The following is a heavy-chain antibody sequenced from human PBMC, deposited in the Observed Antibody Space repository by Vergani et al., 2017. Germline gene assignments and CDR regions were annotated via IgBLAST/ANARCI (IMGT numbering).Heavy chain of an antibody. D-gene: IGHD3-22*01. CDR3: ARDLFYYDSSGYYSGFFDY. CDR1: GFPFSGYS. V-gene: IGHV3-21*01. CDR2: ISSSSSYI. J-gene: IGHJ4*02. Sequence: EVQLVESGGGLVKPGGSLRPSCAASGFPFSGYSMNWVRPAPGKGLEWVSSISSSSSYIYYADSVRGRFTISRDNAKNSLYLQMNSLRAEDTAVYYCARDLFYYDSSGYYSGFFDYWGQGTLVTVSS.